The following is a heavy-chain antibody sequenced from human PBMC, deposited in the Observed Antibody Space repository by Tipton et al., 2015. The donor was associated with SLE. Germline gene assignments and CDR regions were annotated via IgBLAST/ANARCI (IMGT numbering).Heavy chain of an antibody. V-gene: IGHV4-59*01. Sequence: TLSLTCTVSGGSIRSYYWNWIRQPPGKGLEWIGYIYYSGITNYNSSFNSRATISADTSKNQFSLRLRSVTASDTAVYYCARVGAGIGIYWYFDLWGRGTLVTVSS. J-gene: IGHJ2*01. CDR2: IYYSGIT. CDR1: GGSIRSYY. D-gene: IGHD1-26*01. CDR3: ARVGAGIGIYWYFDL.